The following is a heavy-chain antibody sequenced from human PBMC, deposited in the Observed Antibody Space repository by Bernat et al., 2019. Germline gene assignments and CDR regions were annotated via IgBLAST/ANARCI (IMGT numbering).Heavy chain of an antibody. CDR3: ARHGDNYDYVWGSYRPFDY. CDR1: GGSISSSGYF. J-gene: IGHJ4*02. D-gene: IGHD3-16*02. CDR2: IYYSGST. Sequence: QLQLQESGPGLVKPSETLSLTCTVSGGSISSSGYFWVWIRQPPGKGLEWIGSIYYSGSTYYNPSLKSRVTISVDTSKNQFSLKLSSVTAADTAVYYCARHGDNYDYVWGSYRPFDYWGQGTLVTVSS. V-gene: IGHV4-39*01.